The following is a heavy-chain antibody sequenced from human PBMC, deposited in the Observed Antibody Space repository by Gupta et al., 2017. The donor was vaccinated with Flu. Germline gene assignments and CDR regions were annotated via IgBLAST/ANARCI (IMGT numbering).Heavy chain of an antibody. V-gene: IGHV5-51*01. CDR1: YW. D-gene: IGHD7-27*01. J-gene: IGHJ3*02. CDR2: IYPGNSET. Sequence: YWIGWVRQMPGKGLDWMGLIYPGNSETRYSPAFQGQVTISVDKSISTAYLQWTSLKGSDXAXYYCARXLGFWGSGIGFDIWGQGTMVTVSS. CDR3: ARXLGFWGSGIGFDI.